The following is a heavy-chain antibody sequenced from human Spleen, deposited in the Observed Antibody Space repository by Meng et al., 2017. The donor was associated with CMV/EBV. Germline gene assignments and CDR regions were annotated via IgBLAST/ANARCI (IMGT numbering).Heavy chain of an antibody. CDR1: GFTFSDYY. J-gene: IGHJ4*02. Sequence: SGFTFSDYYMSWIRQAPGKGLGWVSYISSSGSTIYYANSMKGRFTISRDNAKNSLYLQMNSLRAEDTAVYYCARDQACSGGSCYAGYWGQGTLVTVSS. CDR3: ARDQACSGGSCYAGY. V-gene: IGHV3-11*04. D-gene: IGHD2-15*01. CDR2: ISSSGSTI.